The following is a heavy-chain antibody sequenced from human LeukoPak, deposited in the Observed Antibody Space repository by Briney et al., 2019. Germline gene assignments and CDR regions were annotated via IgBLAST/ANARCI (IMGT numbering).Heavy chain of an antibody. V-gene: IGHV3-33*01. Sequence: SCKASGYTFTSYYMHWVRQAPGKGLEWVAVIWYDGSNKYYADSVKGRFTISRDNSKNTLYLQMNSLRAEDTAVYYCARDREATLDYWGQGTLVTVSS. J-gene: IGHJ4*02. CDR3: ARDREATLDY. CDR2: IWYDGSNK. CDR1: GYTFTSYY. D-gene: IGHD2-15*01.